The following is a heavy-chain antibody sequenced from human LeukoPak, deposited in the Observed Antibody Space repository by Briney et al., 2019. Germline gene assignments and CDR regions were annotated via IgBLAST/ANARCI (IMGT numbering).Heavy chain of an antibody. CDR1: GFTFSNYA. V-gene: IGHV3-23*01. J-gene: IGHJ4*02. CDR3: AKRTAAEDFDY. CDR2: ISGSGGST. Sequence: GGSLRLSCAASGFTFSNYAMSWVRQAPGKGLEWVSAISGSGGSTYYADSVKGRSTISRDNSKNTLYLQMNSLRAEDTAVYYCAKRTAAEDFDYWGQGTLVTVSS. D-gene: IGHD2-2*01.